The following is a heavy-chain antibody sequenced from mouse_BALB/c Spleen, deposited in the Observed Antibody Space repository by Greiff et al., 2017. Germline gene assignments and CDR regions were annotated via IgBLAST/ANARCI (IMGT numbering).Heavy chain of an antibody. CDR1: GYTFTDYE. Sequence: QVQLQQSGAELVRPGASVTLSCKASGYTFTDYEMHWVKQTPVHGLEWIGAIDPETGGTAYNQKFKGKATLTADKSSSTAYMELRSLTSEDSAVYYCTRWYGNYVHAMDYWGQGTSVTVSS. CDR2: IDPETGGT. CDR3: TRWYGNYVHAMDY. V-gene: IGHV1-15*01. J-gene: IGHJ4*01. D-gene: IGHD2-10*02.